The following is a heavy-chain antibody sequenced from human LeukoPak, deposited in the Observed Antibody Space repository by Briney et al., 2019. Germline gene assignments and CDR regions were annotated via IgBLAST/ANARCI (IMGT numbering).Heavy chain of an antibody. D-gene: IGHD3-16*01. J-gene: IGHJ5*02. V-gene: IGHV1-46*01. CDR1: GYSFTSHY. CDR2: INPTGTST. CDR3: ARDNSVGEIAWWFDP. Sequence: ASVKVSCKASGYSFTSHYMHWVRQAPGQGLEWVGPINPTGTSTIYAQKFQGRVTMTRDMSTTTDYMEMSSLRSEDTAVYYCARDNSVGEIAWWFDPWGQGTLVTV.